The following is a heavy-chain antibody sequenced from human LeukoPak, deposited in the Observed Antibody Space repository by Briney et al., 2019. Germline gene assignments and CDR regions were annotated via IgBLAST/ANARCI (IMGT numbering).Heavy chain of an antibody. Sequence: GGSLRLSCAASGFTFNSYGMDWVRQAPGKGLEWVAFIRSDGSTKYYADSVKGRFTISRDNAKNSLYLQMNSLRAEDTAVYYCARGGGYCGGDCYGIDYWGQGALVTVSS. CDR1: GFTFNSYG. D-gene: IGHD2-21*01. V-gene: IGHV3-30*02. CDR2: IRSDGSTK. J-gene: IGHJ4*02. CDR3: ARGGGYCGGDCYGIDY.